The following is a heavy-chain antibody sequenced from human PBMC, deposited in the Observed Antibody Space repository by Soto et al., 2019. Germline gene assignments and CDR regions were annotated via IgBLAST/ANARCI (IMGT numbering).Heavy chain of an antibody. Sequence: SETLSLTCFVSGGSVTSHHWSWIRQFPGQGLEWIAYTSYTGNTNYNPSLQSRVTISLDTSKNQLSLKLTSMTAADTAVYFCARGKPSGYRFGPRNFFYYGLDVWGPGTTVTVSS. J-gene: IGHJ6*02. V-gene: IGHV4-59*02. CDR3: ARGKPSGYRFGPRNFFYYGLDV. CDR2: TSYTGNT. CDR1: GGSVTSHH. D-gene: IGHD5-18*01.